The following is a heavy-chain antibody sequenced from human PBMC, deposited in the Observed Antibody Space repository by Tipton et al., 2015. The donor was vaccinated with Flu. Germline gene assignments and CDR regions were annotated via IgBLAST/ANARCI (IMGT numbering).Heavy chain of an antibody. CDR2: ISTSGST. Sequence: TLSLTCTVSGGSISTSYWSWIRQPAGKGLEWIGRISTSGSTNYNASLESRVTLSRDTSKNHISLRLNSVTATDTAMYYCARDYCSGGICYPDYWGQGTLVTVSS. J-gene: IGHJ4*02. CDR3: ARDYCSGGICYPDY. CDR1: GGSISTSY. V-gene: IGHV4-4*07. D-gene: IGHD2-15*01.